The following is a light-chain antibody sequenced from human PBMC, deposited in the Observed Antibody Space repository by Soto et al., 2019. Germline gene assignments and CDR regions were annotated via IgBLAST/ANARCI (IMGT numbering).Light chain of an antibody. V-gene: IGKV3-15*01. J-gene: IGKJ1*01. Sequence: ETVVTQSPSTLSVSPLERSTLSCRASQSVSDYLAWYQQRPGQAPRLLIYGASTRATGIPARFSGSGSGTEFTLTISSLQSEDFAIYYCQQYKNWPQTFGQGTKVDIK. CDR3: QQYKNWPQT. CDR1: QSVSDY. CDR2: GAS.